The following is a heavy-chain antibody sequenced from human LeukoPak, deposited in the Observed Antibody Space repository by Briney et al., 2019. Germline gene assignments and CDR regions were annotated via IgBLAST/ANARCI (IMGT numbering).Heavy chain of an antibody. Sequence: SVKVSCKASGGTFGSYAISWVRQAPGQGLEWMGRIIPIFGTANYAQKFQGRVTITTDESTSTAYMELSSLRSEDTAVYYCARGAGGFWSGYYRRDYYYYYYMDVWGKGTTVTVSS. V-gene: IGHV1-69*05. D-gene: IGHD3-3*01. CDR1: GGTFGSYA. CDR3: ARGAGGFWSGYYRRDYYYYYYMDV. J-gene: IGHJ6*03. CDR2: IIPIFGTA.